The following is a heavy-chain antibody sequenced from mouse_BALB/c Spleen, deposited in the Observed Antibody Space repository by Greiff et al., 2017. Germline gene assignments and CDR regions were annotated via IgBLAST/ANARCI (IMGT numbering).Heavy chain of an antibody. CDR2: IYPGDGST. J-gene: IGHJ1*01. CDR1: GYTFTSYA. D-gene: IGHD1-1*01. V-gene: IGHV1S56*01. CDR3: ARRYGSTSSYWYFDV. Sequence: VQLQESGPELVKPGALVKISCKASGYTFTSYAINWVKQRPGQGLEWIGWIYPGDGSTKYNEKFKGKATLTADKSSSTAYMQLSSLTSENSAVYFCARRYGSTSSYWYFDVWGAGTTVTVSS.